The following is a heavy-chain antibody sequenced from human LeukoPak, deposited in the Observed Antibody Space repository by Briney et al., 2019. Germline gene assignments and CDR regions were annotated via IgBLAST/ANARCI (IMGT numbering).Heavy chain of an antibody. D-gene: IGHD6-19*01. CDR3: ARSSGSDY. J-gene: IGHJ4*02. CDR2: INTNTGNP. CDR1: GGTFSSYA. V-gene: IGHV7-4-1*02. Sequence: AAVKVSCKASGGTFSSYAICWVRPAPEEGLEWMGWINTNTGNPTYAQGFTGRFVFSLDTSVSTAYLQISRLKAEDTAVYYCARSSGSDYWGQGTLVTVSS.